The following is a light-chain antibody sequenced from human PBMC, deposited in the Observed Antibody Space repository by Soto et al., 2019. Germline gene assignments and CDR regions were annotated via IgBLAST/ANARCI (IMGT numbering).Light chain of an antibody. V-gene: IGLV3-21*02. J-gene: IGLJ2*01. CDR3: QVWDSSSDHVV. Sequence: SYVLTQPPSVSVAPGQTARITCGGDNIGSKSVYWYQQKARRAPVLVVSDDSERPSGIPERFSGSKSGNTATLTIRRVEAGDDADYYCQVWDSSSDHVVFGGGTKLTVL. CDR1: NIGSKS. CDR2: DDS.